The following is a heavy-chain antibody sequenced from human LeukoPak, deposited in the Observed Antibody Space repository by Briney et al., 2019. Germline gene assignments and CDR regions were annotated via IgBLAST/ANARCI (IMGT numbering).Heavy chain of an antibody. D-gene: IGHD2-2*03. CDR3: AIYGYCGSTGCYRYFDS. J-gene: IGHJ4*02. CDR1: GFTFSNYA. Sequence: GGSPRLSCAASGFTFSNYAMSWVRQAPGKGLEWVSAISGSGGSTFYRDSVKGRFTIFRDSSKNALHLQMNSLRVEDTAVYYCAIYGYCGSTGCYRYFDSWGQGTLVTVSS. V-gene: IGHV3-23*01. CDR2: ISGSGGST.